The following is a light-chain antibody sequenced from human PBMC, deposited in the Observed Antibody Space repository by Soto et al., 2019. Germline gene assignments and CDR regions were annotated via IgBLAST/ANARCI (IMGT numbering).Light chain of an antibody. CDR3: QQYNNWPLT. V-gene: IGKV3-15*01. CDR1: QSVSSN. Sequence: EIVMTQSPATLSVSPGERATLSCRASQSVSSNLAWYQQKPGQAPRLLIYGASTRATGFPARFSGSGSGTVFTLTISSLQSEDFAVYYCQQYNNWPLTFGGGTKVEIK. J-gene: IGKJ4*01. CDR2: GAS.